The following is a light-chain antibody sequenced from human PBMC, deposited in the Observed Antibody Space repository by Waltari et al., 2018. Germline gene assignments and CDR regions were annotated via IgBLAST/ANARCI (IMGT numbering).Light chain of an antibody. CDR3: QQYDRWPLT. J-gene: IGKJ4*01. Sequence: VVLIQSPATLSLSPGERATLSCRASQGVSKFLAWFQQKPGQSPRLLVYDVSTRATGIPSRFSASGPGPEFILTINSLEPEDFAVYYCQQYDRWPLTFGGGTKLEIK. CDR1: QGVSKF. CDR2: DVS. V-gene: IGKV3D-11*01.